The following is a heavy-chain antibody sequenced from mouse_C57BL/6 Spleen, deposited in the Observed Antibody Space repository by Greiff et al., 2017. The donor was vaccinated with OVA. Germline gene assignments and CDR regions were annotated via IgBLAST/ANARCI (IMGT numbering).Heavy chain of an antibody. V-gene: IGHV2-9-1*01. J-gene: IGHJ4*01. CDR1: GFSLTSYA. Sequence: VKLMESGPGLVAPSQSLSITCTVSGFSLTSYAISWVRQPPGKGLEWLGVIWTGGGTNYNSALKSRLSISKDNSKSQVFLKMNSLQTDDTARYYCARNLDYDGYYHQGYYAMDYWGQGTSVTVSS. CDR2: IWTGGGT. CDR3: ARNLDYDGYYHQGYYAMDY. D-gene: IGHD2-3*01.